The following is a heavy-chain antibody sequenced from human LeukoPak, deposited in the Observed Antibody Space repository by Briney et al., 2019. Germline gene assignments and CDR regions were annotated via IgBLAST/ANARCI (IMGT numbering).Heavy chain of an antibody. CDR2: ISGSGGST. V-gene: IGHV3-23*01. D-gene: IGHD3-3*01. J-gene: IGHJ6*03. CDR3: AKTDTIFGVVILYYYYMDV. CDR1: GFTFSSYA. Sequence: GGSLRLSCAASGFTFSSYAMSWVRQAPGKGLEWVSAISGSGGSTYYADSVKGRFTISRDNSKNTLYLQMNSLRAEDTAVYYCAKTDTIFGVVILYYYYMDVWGKGTTVTVSS.